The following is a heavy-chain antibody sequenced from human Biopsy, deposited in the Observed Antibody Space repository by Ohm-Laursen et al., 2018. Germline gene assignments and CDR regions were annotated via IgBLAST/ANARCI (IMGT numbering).Heavy chain of an antibody. J-gene: IGHJ4*02. CDR3: ARIAAAGWDDY. V-gene: IGHV1-18*01. CDR1: GYTFTSYG. CDR2: ISGYNGNT. D-gene: IGHD6-25*01. Sequence: PSVKVSCKASGYTFTSYGMSWARQAPGQGFEWMGRISGYNGNTNYAQKFQGRITMTIDAATSTGYMDLRRLKSDDTAVYYCARIAAAGWDDYWGQGTLVTVSS.